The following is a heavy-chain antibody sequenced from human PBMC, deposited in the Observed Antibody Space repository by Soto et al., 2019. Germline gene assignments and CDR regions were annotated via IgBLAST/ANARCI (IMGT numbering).Heavy chain of an antibody. CDR3: ARDGAVAGSINFDY. CDR2: INAGNGNT. CDR1: GYTFSSYG. V-gene: IGHV1-3*01. D-gene: IGHD6-19*01. J-gene: IGHJ4*02. Sequence: ASVKVSCKASGYTFSSYGVHWVRQAPGQRLEWMGWINAGNGNTKYSQKFQGRVTINRDTSASTAYMELSRLRSEDTAVYYCARDGAVAGSINFDYWGQGTLVTVSS.